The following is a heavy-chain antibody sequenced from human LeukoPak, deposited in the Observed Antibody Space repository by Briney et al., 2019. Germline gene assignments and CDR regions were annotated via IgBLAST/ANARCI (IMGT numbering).Heavy chain of an antibody. CDR2: ISSSSSNI. CDR3: ARGYQRPDY. D-gene: IGHD2-2*01. J-gene: IGHJ4*02. CDR1: GFTFSTYT. Sequence: GGSLRLSCAASGFTFSTYTMNWVRQAPGKGLEWVSSISSSSSNIYCADSVKGRFTISRDNAMNSVYLQMSSLRVEDTAVYYCARGYQRPDYWGQGTLITVSS. V-gene: IGHV3-21*01.